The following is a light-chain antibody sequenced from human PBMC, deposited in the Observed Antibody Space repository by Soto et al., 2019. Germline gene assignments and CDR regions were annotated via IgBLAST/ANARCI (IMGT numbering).Light chain of an antibody. V-gene: IGKV3-15*01. Sequence: EIVMTQTTATLSLSPGERATLSCRASQSVSSSYLAWYQQKPGQAPRLLIYGASTRATGIPARFSGSGSGTEFTLTISSLQSEDFAVYFCQQYADWPPITFGQGTLLEI. CDR1: QSVSSSY. CDR2: GAS. J-gene: IGKJ5*01. CDR3: QQYADWPPIT.